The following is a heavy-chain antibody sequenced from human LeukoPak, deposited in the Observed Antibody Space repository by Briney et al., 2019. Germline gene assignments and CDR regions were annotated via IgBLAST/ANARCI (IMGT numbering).Heavy chain of an antibody. CDR2: ISWSSGNI. CDR1: GNYW. V-gene: IGHV3-9*01. Sequence: GGSLRLSCAASGNYWMHWVRQAPGKGLEWVSGISWSSGNIAYADSVKGRFFISRDNAKNSLHLQMNSLRVEDTAFYYCAKASNDYGGNSYFDYWGQGTLVTVSS. CDR3: AKASNDYGGNSYFDY. D-gene: IGHD4-23*01. J-gene: IGHJ4*02.